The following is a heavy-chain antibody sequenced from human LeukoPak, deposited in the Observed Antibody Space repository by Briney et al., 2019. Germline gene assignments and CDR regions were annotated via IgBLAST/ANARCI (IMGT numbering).Heavy chain of an antibody. CDR1: GGSMKNENYD. CDR2: MYSSGSA. J-gene: IGHJ6*03. V-gene: IGHV4-39*01. D-gene: IGHD3-3*01. Sequence: KPSETLSLICTISGGSMKNENYDWGWIRQSPGKGLEWIGTVSMYSSGSADYNPSLKSRVTISVDTSKNQLSLKLSSVTAADTAVYYCARHFHYDFWSGYYRQNRLNRDHYYYMDVWGEGTTVTVSS. CDR3: ARHFHYDFWSGYYRQNRLNRDHYYYMDV.